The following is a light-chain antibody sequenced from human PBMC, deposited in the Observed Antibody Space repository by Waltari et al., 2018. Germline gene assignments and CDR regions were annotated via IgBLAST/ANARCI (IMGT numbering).Light chain of an antibody. CDR1: SSDVGGYIS. CDR3: SSYTSSITLV. CDR2: DVS. V-gene: IGLV2-14*03. Sequence: QSALTQPASVSGSPGQSLTISCTGTSSDVGGYISVSWYQQHPGKAPKLIVYDVSKRPSGVSNRFSGSKSGNMASLTISGLQAEDEADYYCSSYTSSITLVFGGGTKLTVL. J-gene: IGLJ3*02.